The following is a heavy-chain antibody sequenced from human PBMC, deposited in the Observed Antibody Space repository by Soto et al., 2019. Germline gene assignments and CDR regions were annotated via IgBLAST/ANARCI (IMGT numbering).Heavy chain of an antibody. Sequence: SVKVSCKASGGTFSSYAISWVRQAPGQGLEWMGGIIPIFGTANYAQKFQGRVTITADESTSTAYMELSSLRSEDTAVYYCARGPNIVVVPAATPRGFDPWGQGTLVTAPQ. J-gene: IGHJ5*02. CDR1: GGTFSSYA. CDR2: IIPIFGTA. V-gene: IGHV1-69*13. D-gene: IGHD2-2*01. CDR3: ARGPNIVVVPAATPRGFDP.